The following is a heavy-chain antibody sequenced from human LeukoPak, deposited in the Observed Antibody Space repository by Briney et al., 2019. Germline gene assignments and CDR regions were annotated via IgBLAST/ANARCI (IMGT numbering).Heavy chain of an antibody. Sequence: GGSLRLSCAASGFTFSSYAMHWVRQAPGKGLEWVAVISYVGSNKYYAHSVKGRFTISRDNSKNTLYLQMNSLRAEDTAVYYCARDQYYDFWSGYLDYWGQGTLVTVSS. CDR3: ARDQYYDFWSGYLDY. J-gene: IGHJ4*02. V-gene: IGHV3-30-3*01. CDR2: ISYVGSNK. D-gene: IGHD3-3*01. CDR1: GFTFSSYA.